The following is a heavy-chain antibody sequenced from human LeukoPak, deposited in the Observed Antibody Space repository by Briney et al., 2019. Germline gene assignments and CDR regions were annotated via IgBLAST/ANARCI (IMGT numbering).Heavy chain of an antibody. V-gene: IGHV1-3*01. CDR3: ARDRGSYSSGWYVPFDY. CDR1: GYTFTSYA. D-gene: IGHD6-19*01. J-gene: IGHJ4*02. Sequence: EASVNVSCKASGYTFTSYAMHWVRQTPGQRLEWMGWINAGNGNTKYSQKFQGRVTITRDTSASTAYMELSSLRSEDTAVYYCARDRGSYSSGWYVPFDYWGQGTLVTVSS. CDR2: INAGNGNT.